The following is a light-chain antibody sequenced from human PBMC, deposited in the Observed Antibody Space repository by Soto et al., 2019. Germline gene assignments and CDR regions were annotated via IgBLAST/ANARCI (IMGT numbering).Light chain of an antibody. J-gene: IGLJ2*01. CDR3: QSYESSLSGWI. Sequence: QSVLTQPTSMSGAPGQGVTISCTGSSSNIGAGYDVHWYQQVPGTAPKLLIYGNTNRPSGVPDRFSGSKSGTSASLAISGLQAEDEADYYCQSYESSLSGWIFGGGTKLTVL. V-gene: IGLV1-40*01. CDR1: SSNIGAGYD. CDR2: GNT.